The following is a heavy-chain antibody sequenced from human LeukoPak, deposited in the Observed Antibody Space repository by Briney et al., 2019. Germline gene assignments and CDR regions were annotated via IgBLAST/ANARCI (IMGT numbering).Heavy chain of an antibody. Sequence: SETLSLTCTVSGGSISSSSYYWGWIRQPPGKGLEWIGSIYYSGSTYYNPSLKSRVTISVDTSKNQFSLKLSSVTAADTAVYYCARRRRGWELLTYFDYWGQGTLVTVSS. CDR2: IYYSGST. D-gene: IGHD1-26*01. J-gene: IGHJ4*02. CDR1: GGSISSSSYY. V-gene: IGHV4-39*07. CDR3: ARRRRGWELLTYFDY.